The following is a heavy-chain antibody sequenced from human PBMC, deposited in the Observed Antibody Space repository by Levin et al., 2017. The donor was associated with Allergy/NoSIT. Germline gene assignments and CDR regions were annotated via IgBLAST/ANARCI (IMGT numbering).Heavy chain of an antibody. CDR2: IYYSGST. Sequence: HSQTLSLTCTVSGGSISSSSYYWGWIRQPPGKGLEWIGSIYYSGSTYYNPSLKSRVTISVDTSKNQFSLKLSSVTAADTAVYYCARHGAIDYDYIWGSYPREATFDYWGQGTLVTVSS. CDR1: GGSISSSSYY. CDR3: ARHGAIDYDYIWGSYPREATFDY. D-gene: IGHD3-16*02. J-gene: IGHJ4*02. V-gene: IGHV4-39*01.